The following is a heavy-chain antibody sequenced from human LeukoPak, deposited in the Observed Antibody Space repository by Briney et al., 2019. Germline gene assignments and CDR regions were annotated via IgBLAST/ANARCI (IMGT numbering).Heavy chain of an antibody. V-gene: IGHV1-46*01. Sequence: EASVKVSCKASGYTFTTYYMHWVRQAPGQGLEWMGIINPSGGSTSYAQKFQGRVTMTRDTSTSTIYMELSSLRSEDTAVYYCARDGRYCGSTSCRLNWFDPWGQGTLVTVSS. CDR1: GYTFTTYY. CDR3: ARDGRYCGSTSCRLNWFDP. CDR2: INPSGGST. J-gene: IGHJ5*02. D-gene: IGHD2-2*01.